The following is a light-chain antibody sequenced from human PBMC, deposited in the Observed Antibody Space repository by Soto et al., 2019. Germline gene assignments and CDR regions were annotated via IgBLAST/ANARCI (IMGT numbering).Light chain of an antibody. CDR3: QQHSRSIT. CDR1: QSVNNNY. Sequence: VLTQSPGTLSLSPGERATLSFMASQSVNNNYLAWYQQKPGQSPRLLIYGASIRATAIPDRFSGSGSGTDFTLTISRLEPEDSAVYYCQQHSRSITFGGGTKVDIK. CDR2: GAS. J-gene: IGKJ4*01. V-gene: IGKV3-20*01.